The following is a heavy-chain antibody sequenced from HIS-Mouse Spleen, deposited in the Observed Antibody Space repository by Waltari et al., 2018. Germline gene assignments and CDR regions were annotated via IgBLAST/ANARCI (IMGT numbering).Heavy chain of an antibody. D-gene: IGHD6-13*01. V-gene: IGHV4-39*07. CDR2: ISYSGST. CDR1: GGSIISRSYY. CDR3: AREIPYSSSWYDWYFDL. Sequence: QLQLQETGPELLTPSETRPLTRPVPGGSIISRSYYVGWIRHPTGKGLEWIGSISYSGSTYSNPSLKSRVTISVDTSKNQFSLKLSSVTAADTAVYYCAREIPYSSSWYDWYFDLWGRGTLVTVSS. J-gene: IGHJ2*01.